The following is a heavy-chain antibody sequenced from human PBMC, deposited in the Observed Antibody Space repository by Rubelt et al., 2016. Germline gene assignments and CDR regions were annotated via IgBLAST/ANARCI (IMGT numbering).Heavy chain of an antibody. CDR1: GGSISSSSYY. V-gene: IGHV4-39*07. Sequence: QLQLQESGPGLVKPSETLSLTCTVSGGSISSSSYYWGWIRQPPGKGLAWNGSISYSGRPYYNPALKSRVPISVETSKNQFSLKLSSVTAADTAVYYCARDHSSGWYLEGFFDYWGQGTLVTVSS. CDR3: ARDHSSGWYLEGFFDY. J-gene: IGHJ4*02. CDR2: ISYSGRP. D-gene: IGHD6-19*01.